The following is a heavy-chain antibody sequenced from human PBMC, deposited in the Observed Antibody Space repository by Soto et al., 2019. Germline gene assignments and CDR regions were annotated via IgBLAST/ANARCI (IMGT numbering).Heavy chain of an antibody. Sequence: SVKVSCKASGGTFSSYAISWVRQAPGQGLEWMGGIIPIFGTANYAQKFQGRVTITADESTSTAYMELSSLRSEDTAVYYCAARYYDILNGYKIAIQYYYYGMDVWGQGTTVTVSS. CDR1: GGTFSSYA. V-gene: IGHV1-69*13. J-gene: IGHJ6*02. CDR3: AARYYDILNGYKIAIQYYYYGMDV. D-gene: IGHD3-9*01. CDR2: IIPIFGTA.